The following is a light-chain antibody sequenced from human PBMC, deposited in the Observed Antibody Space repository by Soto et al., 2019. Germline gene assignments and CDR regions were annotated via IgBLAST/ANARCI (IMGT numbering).Light chain of an antibody. J-gene: IGKJ4*01. CDR1: QGIGNY. CDR2: GAS. CDR3: QQYNSYPLT. V-gene: IGKV1-16*02. Sequence: DIQMTQSPSSLSASVGDRVTITCRASQGIGNYLAWFQQNPGKAPKSLIYGASSLQSGVPSKFSGSGSGTDFTLTISSLQPEDFAPYYCQQYNSYPLTFGGGTKVEIK.